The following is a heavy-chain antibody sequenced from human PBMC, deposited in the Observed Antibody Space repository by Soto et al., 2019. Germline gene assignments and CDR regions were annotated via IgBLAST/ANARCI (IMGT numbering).Heavy chain of an antibody. CDR2: IIPIFGTA. CDR3: ARSPGLMTYEYYYYVMVV. D-gene: IGHD3-16*01. J-gene: IGHJ6*02. V-gene: IGHV1-69*01. Sequence: QVQLVQSGAEVKKPGSSVKVSCKASGGTFSSYAISWVRQAPGQGLEWMGGIIPIFGTANYAQKFQGRVTITAAESTSSAYIELRSLRSEDTAVYYCARSPGLMTYEYYYYVMVVWCQGPTVTVCS. CDR1: GGTFSSYA.